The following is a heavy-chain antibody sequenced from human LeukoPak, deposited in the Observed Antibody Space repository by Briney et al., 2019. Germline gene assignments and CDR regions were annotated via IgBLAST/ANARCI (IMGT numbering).Heavy chain of an antibody. CDR3: ARDETDYYGSGSHGDV. D-gene: IGHD3-10*01. V-gene: IGHV4-59*12. CDR1: GGSISSYY. Sequence: KPSETLSLTCTVSGGSISSYYWSWIRQPPGKGLEWIGYIYYSGSTNYNPSLKSRVTISVDTSKNQFSLKLSSVTAADTAVYYCARDETDYYGSGSHGDVWGQGTTVTVSS. CDR2: IYYSGST. J-gene: IGHJ6*02.